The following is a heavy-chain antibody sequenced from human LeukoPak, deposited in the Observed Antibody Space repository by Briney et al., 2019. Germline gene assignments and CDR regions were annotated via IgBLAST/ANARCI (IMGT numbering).Heavy chain of an antibody. V-gene: IGHV4-59*01. J-gene: IGHJ5*02. CDR1: GGSISTYY. CDR3: ARGSVRGEFDP. CDR2: IYYTGST. Sequence: SETLSLTCTLSGGSISTYYWSWVRQPPGKGLKWIGYIYYTGSTDYNPSLKSRVTMSVDTSKNQFSLKLSSVTAADTAVYSCARGSVRGEFDPWGQGTLVTVSS. D-gene: IGHD3-10*01.